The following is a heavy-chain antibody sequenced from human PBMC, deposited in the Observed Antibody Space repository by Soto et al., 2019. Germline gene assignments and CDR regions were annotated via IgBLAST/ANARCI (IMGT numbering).Heavy chain of an antibody. CDR3: ARDDYGEKGAFDI. CDR2: INPSGGST. V-gene: IGHV1-46*01. Sequence: AXVKVSCKASGYTFTSYYMHWVRQAPGQGLEWMGIINPSGGSTSYAQKFQGRVTMTRDTSTSTVYMELSSLRSEDTAVYYCARDDYGEKGAFDIWGQGTMVTV. D-gene: IGHD4-17*01. CDR1: GYTFTSYY. J-gene: IGHJ3*02.